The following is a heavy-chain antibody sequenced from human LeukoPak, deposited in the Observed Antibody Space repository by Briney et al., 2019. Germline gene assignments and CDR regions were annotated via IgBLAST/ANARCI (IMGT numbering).Heavy chain of an antibody. Sequence: SETLSLTCTVSGGSISSSSYYWGWIRQPPGKGLEWIGSIYYSGSTYYNPSLKSRVTISVDTSKNQFSLKLSSVTAADTAVYYCARSGGRIVVVPAAILDAFDIWGQGTMVTVSS. D-gene: IGHD2-2*02. J-gene: IGHJ3*02. CDR1: GGSISSSSYY. CDR2: IYYSGST. CDR3: ARSGGRIVVVPAAILDAFDI. V-gene: IGHV4-39*07.